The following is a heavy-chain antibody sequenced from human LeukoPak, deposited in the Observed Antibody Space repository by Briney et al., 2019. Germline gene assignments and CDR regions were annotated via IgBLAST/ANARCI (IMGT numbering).Heavy chain of an antibody. CDR1: GGSISSSSYY. Sequence: PETLSLTCTVSGGSISSSSYYWGWIRQPPGKGLEWIGSIYYSGSTYYNPSLKGRVTISVDTSKNQFSLKLSSVTAADTAVYYCAREVVVVPAAPRDGYYYYGMDVWGQGTTVTVSS. J-gene: IGHJ6*02. CDR3: AREVVVVPAAPRDGYYYYGMDV. D-gene: IGHD2-2*01. V-gene: IGHV4-39*02. CDR2: IYYSGST.